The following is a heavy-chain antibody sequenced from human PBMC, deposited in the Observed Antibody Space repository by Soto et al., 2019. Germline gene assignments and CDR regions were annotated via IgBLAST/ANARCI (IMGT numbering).Heavy chain of an antibody. V-gene: IGHV4-30-2*01. CDR3: ARVPDY. Sequence: ASETLSLTCPVSGGSISRGVYYWSWIRQHPGKGLEWIGYMYHSGSTYYNPSLKSRVTISIDRSKNQFSLKLSSVTAADTAVYYCARVPDYWGQGILVTVSS. CDR1: GGSISRGVYY. D-gene: IGHD2-2*01. CDR2: MYHSGST. J-gene: IGHJ4*02.